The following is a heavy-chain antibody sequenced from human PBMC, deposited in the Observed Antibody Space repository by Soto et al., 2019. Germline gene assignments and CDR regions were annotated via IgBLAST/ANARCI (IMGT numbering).Heavy chain of an antibody. J-gene: IGHJ3*01. CDR2: ISYDGSNK. CDR1: GVTFSSYG. D-gene: IGHD2-15*01. Sequence: PGGSLRLSCAASGVTFSSYGMHWVRQAPGKGLEWVAVISYDGSNKYYADSVKGRFTISRDNSKNTLYLQMNSLRAEDTAVYYCAKVDSTFVVVAATPNIHFWGKRTIVTVS. V-gene: IGHV3-30*18. CDR3: AKVDSTFVVVAATPNIHF.